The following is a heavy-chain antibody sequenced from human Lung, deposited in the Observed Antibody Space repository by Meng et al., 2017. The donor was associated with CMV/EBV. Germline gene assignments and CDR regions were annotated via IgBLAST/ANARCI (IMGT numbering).Heavy chain of an antibody. D-gene: IGHD4-17*01. J-gene: IGHJ5*02. CDR2: IAHDGSRT. CDR3: AKGTVTSAGIDH. V-gene: IGHV3-30*18. CDR1: GFSFSSYA. Sequence: CSASGFSFSSYAMHWVRQAPGKGLEWVALIAHDGSRTSYADSVMGRFTISRDDSMKMVFLQMNTLRGDDTAVYYCAKGTVTSAGIDHWGQGSLVTVSS.